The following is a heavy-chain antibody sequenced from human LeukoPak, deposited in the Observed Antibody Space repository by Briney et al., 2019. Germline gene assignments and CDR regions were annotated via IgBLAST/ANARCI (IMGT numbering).Heavy chain of an antibody. CDR2: VYPGDSDP. Sequence: GESLKISCKGSGYSFTSHWIGWVRQMPGKGLEWMGIVYPGDSDPRYSPSFQGQVTISADRSISTAYLQWSSLKASDTAMYYCARQGAAAGPDYWGQGTLVTVSS. CDR3: ARQGAAAGPDY. J-gene: IGHJ4*02. V-gene: IGHV5-51*01. D-gene: IGHD6-13*01. CDR1: GYSFTSHW.